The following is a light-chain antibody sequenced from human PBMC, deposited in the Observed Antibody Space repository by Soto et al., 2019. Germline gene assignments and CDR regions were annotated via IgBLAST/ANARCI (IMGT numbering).Light chain of an antibody. J-gene: IGKJ3*01. Sequence: DIQMTQSPSTLSASVGDRVTITCRASQSISSWLAWYQQKPGKAPKLLIYKASSLESGVPSRFSGSGSGTAYPLAISSLQPDDFSAYYCHQHDTYLPTFCPGTNVDIK. CDR2: KAS. V-gene: IGKV1-5*03. CDR1: QSISSW. CDR3: HQHDTYLPT.